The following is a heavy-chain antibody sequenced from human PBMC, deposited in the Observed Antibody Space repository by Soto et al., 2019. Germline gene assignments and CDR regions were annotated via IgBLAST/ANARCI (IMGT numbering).Heavy chain of an antibody. J-gene: IGHJ6*02. Sequence: QVQLVQSGAEVKKPGSSVKVSCKASGGTFSSYAISWVRQAPGQGLEWMGGIIPIFGTANYAQKFQGRVTITADESTDTAYVELRSLRAEDTAVYYGPGDKPVWVVAARQPPWGMDVWGQGPTVTVSS. CDR3: PGDKPVWVVAARQPPWGMDV. CDR1: GGTFSSYA. CDR2: IIPIFGTA. D-gene: IGHD2-15*01. V-gene: IGHV1-69*12.